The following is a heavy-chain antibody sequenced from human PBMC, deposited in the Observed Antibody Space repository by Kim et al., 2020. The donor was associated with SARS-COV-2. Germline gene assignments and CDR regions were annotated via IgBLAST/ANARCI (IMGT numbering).Heavy chain of an antibody. CDR3: ARWRYSGSYYGGWFDP. J-gene: IGHJ5*02. D-gene: IGHD1-26*01. Sequence: KFPGRVTITADESTSTAYMGLSSLRSEDTAVYYCARWRYSGSYYGGWFDPWGQGTLVTVSS. V-gene: IGHV1-69*01.